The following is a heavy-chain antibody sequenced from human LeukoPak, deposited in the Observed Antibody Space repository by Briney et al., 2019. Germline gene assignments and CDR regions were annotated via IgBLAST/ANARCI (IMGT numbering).Heavy chain of an antibody. D-gene: IGHD3-16*01. Sequence: SETLSLTCTVSGGSISSHYWSWIRQPPGKGLEWIGYIYYSGSTNYNPSLKSRVTISVDTSKYQFSLKLSSVTAADTAVYYCARGGSMITFGGAANWFDPWGQGTLVTVSS. CDR1: GGSISSHY. J-gene: IGHJ5*02. V-gene: IGHV4-59*11. CDR2: IYYSGST. CDR3: ARGGSMITFGGAANWFDP.